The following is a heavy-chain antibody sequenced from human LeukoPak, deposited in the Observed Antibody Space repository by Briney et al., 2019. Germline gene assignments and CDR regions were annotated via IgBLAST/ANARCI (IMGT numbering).Heavy chain of an antibody. CDR3: AREGPETYNFDF. V-gene: IGHV1-18*01. CDR1: TSR. D-gene: IGHD1-14*01. J-gene: IGHJ4*02. CDR2: IGTYGGDT. Sequence: ASVKVSCKATSRISWVRQAPGQGLEWMGWIGTYGGDTYYAQKSQGRITVTTDTSTSTVYMELRNLRSDDTAVYYCAREGPETYNFDFWGQGTLVTVSS.